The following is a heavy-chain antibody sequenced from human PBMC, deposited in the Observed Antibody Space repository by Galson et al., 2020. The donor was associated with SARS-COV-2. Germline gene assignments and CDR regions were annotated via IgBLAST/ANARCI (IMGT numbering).Heavy chain of an antibody. V-gene: IGHV4-39*01. CDR3: ARHVGTDIVLMVYATKNWFDP. CDR2: IYYSGST. Sequence: ETSETLSLTCTVSGGSISSSSYYWGWIRQPPGKGLEWIGSIYYSGSTYYNPSLQSRVTISVDTSKNQFSLKLSSVTAADTAVYYCARHVGTDIVLMVYATKNWFDPWGQGTLVTVSS. J-gene: IGHJ5*02. CDR1: GGSISSSSYY. D-gene: IGHD2-8*01.